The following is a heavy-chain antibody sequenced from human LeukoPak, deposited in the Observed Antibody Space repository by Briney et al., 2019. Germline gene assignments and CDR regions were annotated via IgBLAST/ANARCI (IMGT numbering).Heavy chain of an antibody. V-gene: IGHV3-9*01. CDR2: ISWNSGSI. CDR3: AKDIRVRSSSYFDY. D-gene: IGHD6-13*01. J-gene: IGHJ4*02. CDR1: GFTFDDYA. Sequence: GGSLRLSCAASGFTFDDYAMHWVRQAPGKGLEWVSGISWNSGSIGYADSVKGRFTISRDNAKNSLYLQMNSLRAEDTALYYCAKDIRVRSSSYFDYWGQGTPVTVSS.